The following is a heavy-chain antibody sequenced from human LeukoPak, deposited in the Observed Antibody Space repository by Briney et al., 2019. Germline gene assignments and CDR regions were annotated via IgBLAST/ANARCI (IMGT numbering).Heavy chain of an antibody. D-gene: IGHD6-13*01. CDR2: ISHSGTT. CDR1: GYSISSGYY. CDR3: ARDPGSSKYFQH. J-gene: IGHJ1*01. V-gene: IGHV4-38-2*02. Sequence: SETLSLTCTVSGYSISSGYYWGWIRQPPGKGLEWIGSISHSGTTYYNPSLKSRVTISVDTSKNQFSLKVSSVTAADTAVYYCARDPGSSKYFQHWGQGTLVTVSS.